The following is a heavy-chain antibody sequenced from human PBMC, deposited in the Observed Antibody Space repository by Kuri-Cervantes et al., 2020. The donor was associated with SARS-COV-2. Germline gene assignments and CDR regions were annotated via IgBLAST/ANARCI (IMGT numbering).Heavy chain of an antibody. V-gene: IGHV1-3*01. D-gene: IGHD4-23*01. Sequence: ASVKVSCKASGYTFTSYAMHWVRQAPGQRLEWMGWINAGNGNTKYSQKFQGRVTLTIDTSTSTGYMELRSLRSDDTAVYFCARDWTLTGGRRGSDYWGQGTLVTVSS. CDR2: INAGNGNT. CDR3: ARDWTLTGGRRGSDY. CDR1: GYTFTSYA. J-gene: IGHJ4*02.